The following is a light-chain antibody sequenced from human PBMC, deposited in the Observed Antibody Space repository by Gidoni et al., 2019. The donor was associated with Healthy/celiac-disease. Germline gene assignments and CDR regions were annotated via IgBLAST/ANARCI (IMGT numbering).Light chain of an antibody. CDR3: QQYNNWPILT. V-gene: IGKV3-15*01. J-gene: IGKJ4*01. CDR2: GAS. Sequence: ERVMTQSPATLSVSPGERATLSCRASQSVSSNLAWYQQKPGQAPRLLIYGASTRATGIPARFSGSGSGTEFTLTISSLQSEDFAVYYCQQYNNWPILTFGGGTKVEIK. CDR1: QSVSSN.